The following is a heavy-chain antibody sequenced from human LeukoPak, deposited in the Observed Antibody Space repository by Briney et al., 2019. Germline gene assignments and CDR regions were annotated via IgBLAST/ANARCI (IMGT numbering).Heavy chain of an antibody. J-gene: IGHJ6*03. Sequence: PSGTLSLTCGVTGGSISSPNWWSWVRQSPGKGLEWIGEIYHSGSINYNPSLKSRVTISLDESKNQFSLKLTSVTAADTAVYYCARAYYYYMDVWGQGTTVTVSS. CDR3: ARAYYYYMDV. V-gene: IGHV4-4*02. CDR2: IYHSGSI. CDR1: GGSISSPNW.